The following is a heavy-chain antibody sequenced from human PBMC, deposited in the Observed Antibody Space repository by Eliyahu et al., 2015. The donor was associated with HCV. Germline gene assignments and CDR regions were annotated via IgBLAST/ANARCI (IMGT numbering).Heavy chain of an antibody. J-gene: IGHJ5*02. V-gene: IGHV1-2*02. Sequence: SVKVSCKASGYTFTGYYMHWVRQAPGQGLEWMGWINPNSGGTNYAQKFQGRVTMTRDTSISTAYMELSRLRSDDTAVYYCARGPPEMRGGSCSRNWFDPWGQGTLVTVSS. CDR2: INPNSGGT. CDR3: ARGPPEMRGGSCSRNWFDP. CDR1: GYTFTGYY. D-gene: IGHD1-26*01.